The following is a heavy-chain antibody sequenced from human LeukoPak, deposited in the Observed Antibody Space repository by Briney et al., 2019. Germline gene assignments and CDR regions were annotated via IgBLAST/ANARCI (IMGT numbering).Heavy chain of an antibody. V-gene: IGHV3-23*01. D-gene: IGHD6-13*01. CDR1: GFTFSSYA. CDR2: ISGSGGST. CDR3: ATPPPPGIAAAGDYYFDY. J-gene: IGHJ4*02. Sequence: PGGSLRLSCAASGFTFSSYAMSWVRQAPGKGLEWVSAISGSGGSTYYADSVKGRFTISRDNSKNTLYLQMNSLRAEDTAVYYCATPPPPGIAAAGDYYFDYWGQGTLVTVSS.